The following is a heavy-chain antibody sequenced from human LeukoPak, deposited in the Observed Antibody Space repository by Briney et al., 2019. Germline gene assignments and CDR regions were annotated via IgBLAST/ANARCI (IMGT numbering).Heavy chain of an antibody. D-gene: IGHD6-13*01. CDR2: ISAYNGNT. CDR3: ARGGLLRYSSSWTPFDY. V-gene: IGHV1-18*01. Sequence: ASVKVSCKASGYTFTSYGISWVRQAPGQGLERMGWISAYNGNTNYAQKLQGRVTMTTDTSTSTAYMELRSLRSDDTAVYYCARGGLLRYSSSWTPFDYWGQGTLVTVSS. J-gene: IGHJ4*02. CDR1: GYTFTSYG.